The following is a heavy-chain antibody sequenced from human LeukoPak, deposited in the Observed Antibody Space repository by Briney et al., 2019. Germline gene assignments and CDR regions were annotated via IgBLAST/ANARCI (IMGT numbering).Heavy chain of an antibody. CDR3: ARGDQHVEYSSSPFDY. CDR2: MNPNSGST. Sequence: ASVKVSCKASGYTFTNYDINWVRQATGQGLEWMGWMNPNSGSTGYAQKFQGRVTMTRNTSISTAYMELSSLRSEDTAVYYCARGDQHVEYSSSPFDYWGQGTLVTVSS. J-gene: IGHJ4*02. CDR1: GYTFTNYD. V-gene: IGHV1-8*01. D-gene: IGHD6-6*01.